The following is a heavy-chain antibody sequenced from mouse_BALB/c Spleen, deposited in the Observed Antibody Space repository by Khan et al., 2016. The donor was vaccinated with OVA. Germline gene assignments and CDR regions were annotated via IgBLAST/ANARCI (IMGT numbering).Heavy chain of an antibody. J-gene: IGHJ4*01. CDR1: GFTFSNFG. CDR2: ISSGSSLI. CDR3: AQRIATGETYVMDY. Sequence: EVELVESGGGLVQPGGSRKLSCAASGFTFSNFGMHWVRQAPERGLEWVAYISSGSSLIYYADIVKGRFAISSDNSNNILFLQMTSLRSEDTAMYYCAQRIATGETYVMDYWGQGTSVTVSS. V-gene: IGHV5-17*02.